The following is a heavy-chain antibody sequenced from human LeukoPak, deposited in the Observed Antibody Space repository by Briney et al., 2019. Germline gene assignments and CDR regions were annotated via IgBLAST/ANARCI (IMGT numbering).Heavy chain of an antibody. D-gene: IGHD1-1*01. Sequence: GASVKVSCKASGYTFTRYYMHWVRQAPGQGLEWMGIIDPSGGSTSYAQKFQGRVTMTGDTSTSTVYMDLSSLRSEDTAVYYCARDKSGTTQGDSDYWGQGTLVTVSS. J-gene: IGHJ4*02. CDR2: IDPSGGST. CDR1: GYTFTRYY. V-gene: IGHV1-46*01. CDR3: ARDKSGTTQGDSDY.